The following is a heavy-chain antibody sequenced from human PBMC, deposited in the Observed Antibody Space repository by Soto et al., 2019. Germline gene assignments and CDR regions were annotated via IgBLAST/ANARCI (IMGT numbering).Heavy chain of an antibody. Sequence: QVQLQQWGAGLLKPSETLSLTCAVYGGSFSGYYWSWIRQPPGKGLEWIGEINHSGSTNYNPSLKSRVTISVDTSKNQFSLKLSSVTAADTAMYYCARNRYYYGSGRPFDYWGQGTLVTVSS. CDR1: GGSFSGYY. V-gene: IGHV4-34*01. D-gene: IGHD3-10*01. CDR3: ARNRYYYGSGRPFDY. J-gene: IGHJ4*02. CDR2: INHSGST.